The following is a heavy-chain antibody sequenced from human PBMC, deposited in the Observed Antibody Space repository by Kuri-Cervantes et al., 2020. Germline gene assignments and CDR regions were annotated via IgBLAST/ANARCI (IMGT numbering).Heavy chain of an antibody. CDR3: ARALYYDREGDDI. CDR1: GYTFTSYD. V-gene: IGHV1-8*01. D-gene: IGHD3-16*01. Sequence: ASVKVSCKASGYTFTSYDINWVRQATGQGLEWLGWINPSGATHYPQNFRDRVSMTRDTSITTAYMELTSPRSDDTAVYYCARALYYDREGDDIWGQGTMVTVSS. CDR2: INPSGAT. J-gene: IGHJ3*02.